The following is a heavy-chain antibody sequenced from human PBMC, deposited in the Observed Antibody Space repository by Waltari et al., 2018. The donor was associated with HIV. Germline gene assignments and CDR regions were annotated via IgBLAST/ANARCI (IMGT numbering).Heavy chain of an antibody. CDR1: GYTFTGYY. CDR2: INPNSGGT. D-gene: IGHD3-22*01. CDR3: ARTRYASAYDRRDWFDP. V-gene: IGHV1-2*02. J-gene: IGHJ5*02. Sequence: QVQLVQSGAEVKKPGASVKVSCKASGYTFTGYYMHWVRQAPGQGLEWMGWINPNSGGTNYAQKFQGRVTMTRDTSISTAYMELSRLRSDDTAVYYCARTRYASAYDRRDWFDPWGQGTLVTVSS.